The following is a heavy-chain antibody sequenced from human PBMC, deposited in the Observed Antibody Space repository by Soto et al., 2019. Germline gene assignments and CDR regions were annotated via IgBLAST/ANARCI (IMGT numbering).Heavy chain of an antibody. CDR2: LKDRSQNYAT. D-gene: IGHD1-26*01. CDR1: GFSVSGWY. J-gene: IGHJ5*01. V-gene: IGHV3-72*01. CDR3: AREGDARWLDS. Sequence: EVQLVESGGDLVQPGGSARLSCAASGFSVSGWYMHWVRQAPGKGLEWVARLKDRSQNYATEYAASVKCRFTVSRHHSQNSIFLQMNSLKIEDTAVYYCAREGDARWLDSWGQGTLVTVS.